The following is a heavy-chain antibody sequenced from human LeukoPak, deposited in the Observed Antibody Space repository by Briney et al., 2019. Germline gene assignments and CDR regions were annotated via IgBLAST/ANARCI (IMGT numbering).Heavy chain of an antibody. Sequence: ASVKVSCKASGGTFSSYAISWVRQAPGQGLEWMGGIIPIFGTANYAQKFQGRVTITADESTSTAYMELSSLRSEDTAVYCCARDGPSGYCGGDCYSFDYWGQGTLVTVSS. J-gene: IGHJ4*02. CDR1: GGTFSSYA. CDR2: IIPIFGTA. D-gene: IGHD2-21*02. CDR3: ARDGPSGYCGGDCYSFDY. V-gene: IGHV1-69*13.